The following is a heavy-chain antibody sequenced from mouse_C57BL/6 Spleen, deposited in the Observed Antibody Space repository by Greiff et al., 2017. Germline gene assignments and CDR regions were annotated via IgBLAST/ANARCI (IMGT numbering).Heavy chain of an antibody. Sequence: EVQLQQSGPELVKPGASVKIPCKASGYTFTDYNMDWVKQSHGKSLEWIGDINPNNGGTIYNQKFKGKATLTVDKSSSTAYMELRSLTSEDTAVYYCASYHYYGSSYVAMDYWGQGTSVTVSS. D-gene: IGHD1-1*01. CDR1: GYTFTDYN. CDR3: ASYHYYGSSYVAMDY. CDR2: INPNNGGT. J-gene: IGHJ4*01. V-gene: IGHV1-18*01.